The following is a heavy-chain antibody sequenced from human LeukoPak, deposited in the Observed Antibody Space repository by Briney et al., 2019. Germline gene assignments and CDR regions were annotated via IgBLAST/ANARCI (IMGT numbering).Heavy chain of an antibody. CDR2: INTNTGNP. CDR1: GYTFTSYA. J-gene: IGHJ4*02. Sequence: GASVKVSCKASGYTFTSYAMNWVRQAPGQGLEWMGWINTNTGNPTYAQGFTGRFVFSLDTSVSTAYLQISSLKAEDTAVYYCAKHPCSTTSCYFDYWGQGTLVTVSS. V-gene: IGHV7-4-1*02. CDR3: AKHPCSTTSCYFDY. D-gene: IGHD2-2*01.